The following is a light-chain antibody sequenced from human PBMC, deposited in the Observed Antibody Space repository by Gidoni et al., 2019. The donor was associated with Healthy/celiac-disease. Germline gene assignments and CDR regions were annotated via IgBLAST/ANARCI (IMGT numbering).Light chain of an antibody. CDR1: QSVLYSSNNKNY. Sequence: DLLMTPSPDSLAVSLGERATIHCKSSQSVLYSSNNKNYLAWYQQKPGQPPKLLMYWASTRESGVPDRFSGSGSGTDFTLTISSLQAEDVAVYYCQQYDSTPQTFGQGTKLEIK. CDR2: WAS. V-gene: IGKV4-1*01. J-gene: IGKJ2*01. CDR3: QQYDSTPQT.